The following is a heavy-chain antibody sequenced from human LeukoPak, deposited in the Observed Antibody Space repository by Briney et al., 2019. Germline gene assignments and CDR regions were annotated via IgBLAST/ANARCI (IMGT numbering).Heavy chain of an antibody. CDR3: ARDFCSSTSCYFDS. Sequence: ASVKVSCKASGYSFTTYGITWVRQAPGQGLEWMGWISAFNGNTNYAQKLQGRVTMTTDTSTSTAYMELRSLRSDDAAVYYCARDFCSSTSCYFDSWGQGTLVTVS. CDR2: ISAFNGNT. D-gene: IGHD2-2*01. V-gene: IGHV1-18*01. CDR1: GYSFTTYG. J-gene: IGHJ4*02.